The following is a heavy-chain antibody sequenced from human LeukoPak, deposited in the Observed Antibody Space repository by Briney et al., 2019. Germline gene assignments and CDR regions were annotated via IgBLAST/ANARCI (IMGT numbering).Heavy chain of an antibody. CDR2: INPNSGGT. D-gene: IGHD2-2*01. J-gene: IGHJ4*02. Sequence: GASVKVSCKASGYTFTGYDMHWVRQAPGQGLEWMGWINPNSGGTNYAQKFQGRVTMTRDTSISTAYMELSRLRSDDAAVYYCARELFSGSVVVPAAMEVGYWGQGTLVTVSS. CDR1: GYTFTGYD. V-gene: IGHV1-2*02. CDR3: ARELFSGSVVVPAAMEVGY.